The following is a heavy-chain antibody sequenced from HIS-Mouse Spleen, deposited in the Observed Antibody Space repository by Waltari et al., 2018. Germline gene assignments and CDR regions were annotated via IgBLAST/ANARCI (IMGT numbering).Heavy chain of an antibody. CDR2: IYWDDDK. CDR1: GFSLSTSGVG. J-gene: IGHJ4*02. D-gene: IGHD6-13*01. V-gene: IGHV2-5*02. CDR3: AHAIDPPSGQQLPTT. Sequence: QITLKESGPTLVKPTQTLTLTCTFSGFSLSTSGVGVGWIRQPPGKALEWLALIYWDDDKRYSPYLKSRLTITKDTTKNQVVLTMTNMDPVDTATDYCAHAIDPPSGQQLPTTWGQGTLVTVSS.